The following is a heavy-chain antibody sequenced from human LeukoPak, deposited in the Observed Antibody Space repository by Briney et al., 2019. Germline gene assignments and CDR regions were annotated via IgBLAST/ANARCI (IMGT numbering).Heavy chain of an antibody. CDR1: GYTFTSYA. D-gene: IGHD3-9*01. CDR2: INAGNGNT. CDR3: ARAGWEDYDILTGQNWFDP. V-gene: IGHV1-3*01. Sequence: ASVKVSCKASGYTFTSYAMHWVRQAPGQRLEWMGWINAGNGNTKYSQKFQGRVTITRDTSASTAYMELSSLRSEDTAVYYYARAGWEDYDILTGQNWFDPWGQGTLVTVSS. J-gene: IGHJ5*02.